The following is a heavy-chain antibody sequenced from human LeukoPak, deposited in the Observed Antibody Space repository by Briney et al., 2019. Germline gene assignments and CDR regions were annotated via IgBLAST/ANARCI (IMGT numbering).Heavy chain of an antibody. V-gene: IGHV3-23*01. CDR1: GFTFSIYA. CDR3: ATAHYYDTSAYSDY. Sequence: PGGSLRLSCAASGFTFSIYAMSWARQAPGKGLVWVSTISGNGGVIYYADSVKGRFTISRDNSKTTLNLQMNSLRAEDTAVYYCATAHYYDTSAYSDYWGQGTLVTVSS. D-gene: IGHD3-22*01. CDR2: ISGNGGVI. J-gene: IGHJ4*02.